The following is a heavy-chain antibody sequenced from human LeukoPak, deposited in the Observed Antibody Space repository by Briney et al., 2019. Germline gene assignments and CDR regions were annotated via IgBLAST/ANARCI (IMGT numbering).Heavy chain of an antibody. CDR1: GYTFTGYY. CDR3: ARDLVNSYGYADY. V-gene: IGHV1-2*02. Sequence: ASVKVSCKASGYTFTGYYIHWVRQAPGQGLEWMGWINPNSGGTNYAQKFQGRVTMTRDTSISTAYMELSRLRSDDTAVYYCARDLVNSYGYADYWGQGTLVTVSS. D-gene: IGHD5-18*01. J-gene: IGHJ4*02. CDR2: INPNSGGT.